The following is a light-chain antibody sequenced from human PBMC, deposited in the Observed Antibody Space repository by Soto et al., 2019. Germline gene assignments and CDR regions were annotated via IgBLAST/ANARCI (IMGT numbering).Light chain of an antibody. CDR3: QQRSNWPPVT. CDR1: QSVSSY. J-gene: IGKJ2*01. Sequence: EIVLTQSPATLSLSPGERATLSCRASQSVSSYLAWYQQKPGQAPRLLIYAASNRATGIPARFSGSGSGTDFTLTISSLEPEDFAVYYCQQRSNWPPVTFGQGTQLAIK. CDR2: AAS. V-gene: IGKV3-11*01.